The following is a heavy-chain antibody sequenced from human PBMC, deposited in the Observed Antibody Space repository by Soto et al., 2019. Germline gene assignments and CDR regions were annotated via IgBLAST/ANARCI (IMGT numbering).Heavy chain of an antibody. V-gene: IGHV1-18*01. Sequence: QVQLVQSGAEVKKPGASVKVSCKASGYTFTSYFITWVRQAPGQGLEWMGWISAYNGNTNYAQMLQGRVTMTTDTSTATGYMEMRSLESDDTAVYYCARQNYYSGMDVWDQGTTVTVSS. CDR3: ARQNYYSGMDV. CDR2: ISAYNGNT. J-gene: IGHJ6*02. CDR1: GYTFTSYF.